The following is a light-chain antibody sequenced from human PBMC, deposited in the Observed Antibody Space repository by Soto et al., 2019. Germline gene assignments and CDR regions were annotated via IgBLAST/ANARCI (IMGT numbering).Light chain of an antibody. CDR3: QSYDSSLSAYV. Sequence: QSVLTQSPSVSGAPGQRVTISCTGSSSNIGAGYDVHWYQQLPGTAHKLLIYGNSDRPSGVPDRFSGSKSGTSASLAITGLQAEDEADYYCQSYDSSLSAYVFGTGTKVTVL. J-gene: IGLJ1*01. CDR2: GNS. CDR1: SSNIGAGYD. V-gene: IGLV1-40*01.